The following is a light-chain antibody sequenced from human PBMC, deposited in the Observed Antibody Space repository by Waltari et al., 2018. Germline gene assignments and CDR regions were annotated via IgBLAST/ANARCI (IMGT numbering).Light chain of an antibody. CDR3: QQYNSYPLT. V-gene: IGKV1-5*03. CDR1: QSIGSW. Sequence: DIQMTQSPSTLSASVGDRVTITCRASQSIGSWLAWNQQKPGKAPKLLIYKASSLESGVPSRFSGSGSGTEFTLTISSLQPDDFATYYCQQYNSYPLTFGGGTKVEIK. J-gene: IGKJ4*01. CDR2: KAS.